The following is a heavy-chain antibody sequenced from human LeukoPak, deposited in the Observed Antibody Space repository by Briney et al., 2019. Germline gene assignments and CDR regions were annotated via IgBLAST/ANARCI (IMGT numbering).Heavy chain of an antibody. D-gene: IGHD2-21*02. J-gene: IGHJ4*02. CDR3: VRGRLLRSTKYFDY. CDR2: IDAGDTST. CDR1: GFPVNKYE. Sequence: GGSLRLSCAASGFPVNKYEMRWVRQAPRKGLEWVSYIDAGDTSTNYADSVWGRFTLSRDNAQNSVHLQMNSLRDEDTAVYYCVRGRLLRSTKYFDYWGQAALVTVSS. V-gene: IGHV3-48*03.